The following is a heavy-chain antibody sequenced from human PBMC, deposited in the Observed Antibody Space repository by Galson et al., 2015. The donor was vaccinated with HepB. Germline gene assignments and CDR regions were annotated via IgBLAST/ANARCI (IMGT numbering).Heavy chain of an antibody. CDR2: ITSDGSII. J-gene: IGHJ6*02. CDR3: AREIKGIFGVVRGMDV. V-gene: IGHV3-48*04. D-gene: IGHD3-3*01. Sequence: LRLSCAASGFTFSSYAMNWVRQAPGKGLEWVSHITSDGSIIYYADSVKGRFTISRDNAKNSLYLQMNSLRAEDTAVYSCAREIKGIFGVVRGMDVWGQGTTVTVSS. CDR1: GFTFSSYA.